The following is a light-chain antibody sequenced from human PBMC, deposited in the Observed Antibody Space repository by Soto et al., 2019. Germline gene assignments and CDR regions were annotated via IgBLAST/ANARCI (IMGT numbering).Light chain of an antibody. V-gene: IGKV3-15*01. Sequence: EMVMPQSLATLSVCPGDRATLSFRASQSVSTNLAWYQQKPGQAPRLLIYGASTRATGIPARFSDSGSETEFTLTISSLESEHFAVYFFEQYNRRPPAFGQGTRVEI. CDR2: GAS. J-gene: IGKJ5*01. CDR1: QSVSTN. CDR3: EQYNRRPPA.